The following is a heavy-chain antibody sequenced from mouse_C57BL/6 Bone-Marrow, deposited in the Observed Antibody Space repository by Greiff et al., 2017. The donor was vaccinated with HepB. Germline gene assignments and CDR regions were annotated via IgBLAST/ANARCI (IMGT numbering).Heavy chain of an antibody. CDR2: IRLKSDNYAT. J-gene: IGHJ2*01. V-gene: IGHV6-3*01. CDR3: TVITTVVALDY. Sequence: EVQVVESGGGLVQPGGSMKLSCVASGFTFSNYWMNWVRQSPEKGLEWVAQIRLKSDNYATHYAESVKGRFTISRDDSKSSVYLQMNNLRAEDTGIYYCTVITTVVALDYWGQGTTLTVSS. D-gene: IGHD1-1*01. CDR1: GFTFSNYW.